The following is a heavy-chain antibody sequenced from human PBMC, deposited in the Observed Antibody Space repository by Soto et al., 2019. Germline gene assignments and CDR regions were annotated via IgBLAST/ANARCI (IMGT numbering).Heavy chain of an antibody. D-gene: IGHD5-18*01. CDR2: IIPILGIA. CDR1: GGTFSSYT. J-gene: IGHJ4*02. V-gene: IGHV1-69*02. CDR3: ARGPLGGYSYGYTSDY. Sequence: SVKVSCKASGGTFSSYTISWVRQAPGQGLEWMGRIIPILGIANYAQKFQGRVTVTADKSTSTAYMELSSLRSEDTAVYYCARGPLGGYSYGYTSDYWGQGTLVTVSS.